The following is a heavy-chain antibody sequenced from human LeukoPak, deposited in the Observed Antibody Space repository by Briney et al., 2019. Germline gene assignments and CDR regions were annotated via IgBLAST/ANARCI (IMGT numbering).Heavy chain of an antibody. CDR1: GFTLSRYW. J-gene: IGHJ5*02. CDR3: ARPMSFYYEQRNWFDP. Sequence: GGSLRLSCAVSGFTLSRYWMSWVRQAPGKGLEWVANIKQDGSEKYYLHSVKGRSTNSRDNTRNLLYLQMNSLRADDTAVYYCARPMSFYYEQRNWFDPWGQGTLVTVSS. D-gene: IGHD3-3*01. V-gene: IGHV3-7*01. CDR2: IKQDGSEK.